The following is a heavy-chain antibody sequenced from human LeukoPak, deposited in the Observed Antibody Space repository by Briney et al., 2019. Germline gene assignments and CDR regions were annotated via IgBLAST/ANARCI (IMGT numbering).Heavy chain of an antibody. D-gene: IGHD1-26*01. CDR3: ASRKSGSYFPSIDY. J-gene: IGHJ4*02. CDR2: IYYSGST. V-gene: IGHV4-61*01. Sequence: SKTLSLTCTVSGGSVSSGSYYWSWLRQPPGKGLEWIGYIYYSGSTNYNPSLKSRVTISVDTSKNQFSLKLSSVTAADTAVYYCASRKSGSYFPSIDYWGQGTLVTVSS. CDR1: GGSVSSGSYY.